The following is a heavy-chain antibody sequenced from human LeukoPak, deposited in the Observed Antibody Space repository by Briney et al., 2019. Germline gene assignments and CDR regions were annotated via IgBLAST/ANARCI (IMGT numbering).Heavy chain of an antibody. V-gene: IGHV4-59*12. Sequence: SETLSLTCSVSGGSINTYYWSWIRQTPGKGLEWIGFIYYTGSTNYNPSLKSRVTMSVDTSTSQFSLKLTSVTGADTALYYCARGANRLDSWGRGTLVTVSS. CDR2: IYYTGST. J-gene: IGHJ4*02. CDR1: GGSINTYY. D-gene: IGHD1-14*01. CDR3: ARGANRLDS.